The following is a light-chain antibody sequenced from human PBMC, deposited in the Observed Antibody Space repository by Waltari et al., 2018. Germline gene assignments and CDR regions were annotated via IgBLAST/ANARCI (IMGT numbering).Light chain of an antibody. Sequence: EQQGPGQAQRTFVYKANARSSVVADRFSGSILGNTAALTITGAQADDGSDYYCALYMGSGIGVCGGGTRLTVL. CDR3: ALYMGSGIGV. V-gene: IGLV8-61*01. J-gene: IGLJ3*02. CDR2: KAN.